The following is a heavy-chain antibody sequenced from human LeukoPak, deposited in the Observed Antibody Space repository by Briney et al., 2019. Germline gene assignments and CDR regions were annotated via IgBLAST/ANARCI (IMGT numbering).Heavy chain of an antibody. CDR2: IYYSGTT. V-gene: IGHV4-39*01. CDR1: GGSIDSSSYY. J-gene: IGHJ6*03. Sequence: SSETLSLTCTVSGGSIDSSSYYWDWIRQPPGEVLGWLGNIYYSGTTFYTSSLKSRVTISTDMSKNQFSLRLTSVTAADTAVYYCARQRADYFYHYMDVWGKGTTVIVSS. CDR3: ARQRADYFYHYMDV.